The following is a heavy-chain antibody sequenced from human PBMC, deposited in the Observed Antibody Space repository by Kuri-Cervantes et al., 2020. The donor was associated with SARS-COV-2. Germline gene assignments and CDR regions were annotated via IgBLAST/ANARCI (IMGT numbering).Heavy chain of an antibody. CDR3: AKTTGGETGVGHFDY. V-gene: IGHV3-9*03. D-gene: IGHD3-16*01. CDR2: ISWNSGSI. Sequence: GGSLRLSCAASGFTFDDYAMHWVRQAPGKGLEWVSGISWNSGSIGYADSVKGRFTISRDNAKNSLYLQMNSLRAEDMALYYCAKTTGGETGVGHFDYWGQGTLVTVSS. CDR1: GFTFDDYA. J-gene: IGHJ4*02.